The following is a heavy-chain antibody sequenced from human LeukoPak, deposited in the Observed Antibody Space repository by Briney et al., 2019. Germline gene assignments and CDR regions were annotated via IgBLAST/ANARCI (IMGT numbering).Heavy chain of an antibody. CDR2: ISSSSAFI. D-gene: IGHD5-18*01. CDR3: ARDKGIKRSFDI. CDR1: GFTFSSYS. V-gene: IGHV3-21*01. J-gene: IGHJ3*02. Sequence: GGSLRLSCAASGFTFSSYSMNWVRQAPGKGLEWVSVISSSSAFIYYADSVKGRFTISRDNAKNTLYLQMNSLRAEDTAVYYCARDKGIKRSFDIWGQETLVTVYS.